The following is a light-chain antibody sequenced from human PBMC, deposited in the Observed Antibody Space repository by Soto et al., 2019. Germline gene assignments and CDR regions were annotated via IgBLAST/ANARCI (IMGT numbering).Light chain of an antibody. J-gene: IGKJ2*01. V-gene: IGKV3-15*01. Sequence: EIVMTQSPASLSVSPGDGATLSCMASKSVASNVAWYQQKPGQGPRLLIHGASTRAAGVPARFSGSGSGTDFPLTISSLQSEDFAVYYCQQYHNWPPQYTFGQGTKLQIK. CDR3: QQYHNWPPQYT. CDR2: GAS. CDR1: KSVASN.